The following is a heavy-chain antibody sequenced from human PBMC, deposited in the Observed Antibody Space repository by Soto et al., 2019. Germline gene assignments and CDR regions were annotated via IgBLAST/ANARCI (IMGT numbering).Heavy chain of an antibody. Sequence: QVQLVESGGRAVQPGRSLRLACATSGFTFRNFGMQWVRQAPGKGLEWVAVIWSDGNKTFYRNSVKGRFTISRDNAENTLCLQMNSLRVEDTAFYYCARSQYCSSASCFAFDYWGRGTLVTVSS. V-gene: IGHV3-33*01. CDR3: ARSQYCSSASCFAFDY. CDR2: IWSDGNKT. D-gene: IGHD2-2*01. J-gene: IGHJ4*02. CDR1: GFTFRNFG.